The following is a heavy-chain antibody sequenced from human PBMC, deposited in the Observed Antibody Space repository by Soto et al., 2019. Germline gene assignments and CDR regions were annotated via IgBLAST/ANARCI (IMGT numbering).Heavy chain of an antibody. D-gene: IGHD3-22*01. Sequence: ASVKVSCKASGYTFTSYGISWVRQAPGQGLEWMGWISAYNGNTNYAQKLQGRVTMTTDTSTSTAYMELRSLRSDDTAVYYCARSKGGYYSLAEVDAFDIWGQGTMVTVSS. V-gene: IGHV1-18*01. CDR2: ISAYNGNT. CDR3: ARSKGGYYSLAEVDAFDI. CDR1: GYTFTSYG. J-gene: IGHJ3*02.